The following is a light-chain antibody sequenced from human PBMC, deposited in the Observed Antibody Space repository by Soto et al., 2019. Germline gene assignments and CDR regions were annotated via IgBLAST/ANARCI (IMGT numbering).Light chain of an antibody. J-gene: IGKJ5*01. V-gene: IGKV3-15*01. CDR3: QQYNNWPPVT. Sequence: VMTQSPAALSVYPGERATLSCTASQSVSSNVAWYQQTPGQAPRLLIYGASTRAAGIPDRFSGSGSGTEFTLTISSLQSEDFAVYYCQQYNNWPPVTFGQGTRLEIK. CDR1: QSVSSN. CDR2: GAS.